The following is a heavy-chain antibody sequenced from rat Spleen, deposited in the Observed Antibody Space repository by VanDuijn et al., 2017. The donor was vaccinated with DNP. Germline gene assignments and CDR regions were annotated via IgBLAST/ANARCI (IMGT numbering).Heavy chain of an antibody. CDR1: GFSLTEYN. CDR2: IQSGGSK. CDR3: ARSGGYED. D-gene: IGHD1-7*01. V-gene: IGHV2-19*01. Sequence: QVQLKESGPGLVQPSQTLSLTCTVAGFSLTEYNVHWVRQPPGKGLEWMGRIQSGGSKDYNSALKSRRSISRDTSKSQVFLKMNSVQTEDTAMYFCARSGGYEDWGQGVMVTVSS. J-gene: IGHJ2*01.